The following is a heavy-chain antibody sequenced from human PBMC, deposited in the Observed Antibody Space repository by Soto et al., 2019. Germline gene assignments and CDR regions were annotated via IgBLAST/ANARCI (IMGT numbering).Heavy chain of an antibody. J-gene: IGHJ4*02. CDR3: ATSRISIAVAGETEYYFDY. D-gene: IGHD6-19*01. CDR2: INPNSGDT. Sequence: ASVKVSCKASGYIFTGYYMHWVRQAPGQGLEWMGWINPNSGDTNYTQKFQGWVTMTRDTSISTAYMELSRLRSDDTAVYYCATSRISIAVAGETEYYFDYWGQGTLVIVSS. V-gene: IGHV1-2*04. CDR1: GYIFTGYY.